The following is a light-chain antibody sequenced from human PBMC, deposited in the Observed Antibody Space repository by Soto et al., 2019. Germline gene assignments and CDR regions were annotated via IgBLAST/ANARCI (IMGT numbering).Light chain of an antibody. Sequence: QSALTQPPSASGSPGQSVTISCTGTSSDVGAYNYLSWYQQHPGKAPKLMIYEVSKRPSGVPDRFSGSKSGNTASLTVSGLQAEEEADYYCSSYAGSNHYVFGTGTKLTVL. CDR3: SSYAGSNHYV. CDR1: SSDVGAYNY. CDR2: EVS. V-gene: IGLV2-8*01. J-gene: IGLJ1*01.